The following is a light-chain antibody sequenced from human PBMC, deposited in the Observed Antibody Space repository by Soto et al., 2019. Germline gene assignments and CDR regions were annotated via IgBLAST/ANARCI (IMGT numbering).Light chain of an antibody. CDR1: QSVSGNY. Sequence: EIVLTQSPGTLSLSPGERATLSCRASQSVSGNYLAWYQQKPGQSPRLLIYGSSDRATGIPDRFSGSGSGTDFTLTITRVEPEDLAVYYCQLYGSAPPYTFGQGTKLEIK. J-gene: IGKJ2*01. CDR2: GSS. CDR3: QLYGSAPPYT. V-gene: IGKV3-20*01.